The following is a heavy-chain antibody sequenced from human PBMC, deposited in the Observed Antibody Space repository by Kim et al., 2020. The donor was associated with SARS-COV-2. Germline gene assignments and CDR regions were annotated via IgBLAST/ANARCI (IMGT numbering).Heavy chain of an antibody. CDR2: IYYSGST. CDR1: GGSISSSSYY. J-gene: IGHJ4*02. Sequence: SETLSLTCTVSGGSISSSSYYWGWIRQPPGKGLEWIGSIYYSGSTYYNPSLKSRVTISVDTSKNQFSLKLSSVTAADTAVYYCARHMKGYDSSGYPQYYFDYWGQGTLVTVSS. V-gene: IGHV4-39*01. CDR3: ARHMKGYDSSGYPQYYFDY. D-gene: IGHD3-22*01.